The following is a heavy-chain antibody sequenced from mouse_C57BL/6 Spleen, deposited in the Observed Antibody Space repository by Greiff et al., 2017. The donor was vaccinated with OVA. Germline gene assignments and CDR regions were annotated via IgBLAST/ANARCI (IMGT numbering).Heavy chain of an antibody. V-gene: IGHV1-69*01. D-gene: IGHD1-1*01. J-gene: IGHJ2*01. Sequence: QVQLQQPGAELVMPGASVKLSCKASGYTFTSYWMHLVKQRPGQGLEWIGEIDPSDSYTNYNQKFKGKSTLTVDKSSSTAYMQLSSLTSEDSAVYYCARFPYYYGSSYNYFDYWGQGTTLTVSS. CDR1: GYTFTSYW. CDR2: IDPSDSYT. CDR3: ARFPYYYGSSYNYFDY.